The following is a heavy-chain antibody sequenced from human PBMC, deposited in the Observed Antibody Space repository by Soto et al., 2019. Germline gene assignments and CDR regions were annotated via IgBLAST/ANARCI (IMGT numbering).Heavy chain of an antibody. CDR3: ARRGLILVPL. Sequence: PSETLSLTCTVSGGYISSSDSYWVWIRQPPGKGLEWVGSIYYGGTTYYNPSLTSRVTISVDTSRNLFSLNLYSVTAADTAIYFCARRGLILVPLWGQGTMVTVSS. CDR1: GGYISSSDSY. V-gene: IGHV4-39*01. D-gene: IGHD1-26*01. J-gene: IGHJ3*01. CDR2: IYYGGTT.